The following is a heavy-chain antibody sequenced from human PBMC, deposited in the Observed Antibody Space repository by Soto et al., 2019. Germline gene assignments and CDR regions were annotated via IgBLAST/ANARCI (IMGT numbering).Heavy chain of an antibody. J-gene: IGHJ6*02. V-gene: IGHV1-69*13. CDR3: AQCLLGVNYYYGMDV. D-gene: IGHD3-16*01. CDR1: GYTFTSYD. Sequence: GASVKVSCKASGYTFTSYDINWVRQATGQGLEWMGGMIPNFATADYAQKFQGRVTITADESMSTAYMELSSLRSEDTAVYYCAQCLLGVNYYYGMDVWGQGTTVTVSS. CDR2: MIPNFATA.